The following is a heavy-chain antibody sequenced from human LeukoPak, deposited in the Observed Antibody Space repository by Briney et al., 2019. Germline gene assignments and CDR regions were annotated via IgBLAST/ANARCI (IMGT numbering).Heavy chain of an antibody. CDR1: GFTFSDHY. CDR2: TRNKANSYTT. J-gene: IGHJ3*02. Sequence: GGSLRLSCAASGFTFSDHYMDWVRQAPGKGQEWVGRTRNKANSYTTEYAASVKGRFTISRDDSKNSLYLQMNSLKTEDTAVYYCARVGSQGYCSGGSCRAFDIWGQGTMVTVSS. CDR3: ARVGSQGYCSGGSCRAFDI. D-gene: IGHD2-15*01. V-gene: IGHV3-72*01.